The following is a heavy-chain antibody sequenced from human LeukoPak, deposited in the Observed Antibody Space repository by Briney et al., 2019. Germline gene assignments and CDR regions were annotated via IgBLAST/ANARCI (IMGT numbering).Heavy chain of an antibody. CDR1: GFTVSSNY. CDR3: ARAVVVPAAMEGTFDY. CDR2: IYSGGST. D-gene: IGHD2-2*01. Sequence: PGGSLRLSCAASGFTVSSNYMSWVRQAPGKGLEWVSVIYSGGSTYYAGSVKGRFTISRDNSKNTLYLQMNSLRAEDTAVYYCARAVVVPAAMEGTFDYWGQGTLVTVSS. V-gene: IGHV3-66*02. J-gene: IGHJ4*02.